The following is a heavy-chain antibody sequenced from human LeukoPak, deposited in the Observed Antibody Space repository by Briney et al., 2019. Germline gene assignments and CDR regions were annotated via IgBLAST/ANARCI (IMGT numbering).Heavy chain of an antibody. CDR2: IYHSGST. CDR3: ARDKCSGGSCYGY. J-gene: IGHJ4*02. CDR1: GGSISSSNW. Sequence: PSETLSLTCAVSGGSISSSNWWSWVRQPPGKGLEWIGEIYHSGSTNYNPSLKSRVTISVDKSKNQFSLKLSSVTAADTAVHYCARDKCSGGSCYGYWGQGTLVTVSS. V-gene: IGHV4-4*02. D-gene: IGHD2-15*01.